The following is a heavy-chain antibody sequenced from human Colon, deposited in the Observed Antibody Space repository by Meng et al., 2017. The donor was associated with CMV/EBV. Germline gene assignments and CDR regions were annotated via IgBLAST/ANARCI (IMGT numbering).Heavy chain of an antibody. J-gene: IGHJ4*02. CDR3: ARSNHSGSYLTGLFDF. CDR2: TYGNGRTT. CDR1: GFTFDDYG. Sequence: GGSLRLSCVASGFTFDDYGMTWVRQAPGKGLEWVGTTYGNGRTTGYADSVQGRFTISRDNAKNSLYLEMNFLRADDTAFYYCARSNHSGSYLTGLFDFWGQGILVTVSS. V-gene: IGHV3-20*04. D-gene: IGHD1-26*01.